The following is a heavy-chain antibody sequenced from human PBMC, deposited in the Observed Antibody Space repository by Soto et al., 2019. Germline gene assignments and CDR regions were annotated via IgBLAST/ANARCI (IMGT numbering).Heavy chain of an antibody. CDR3: ARGRCSSTSCYGGMDV. CDR2: INHSGST. CDR1: GGSFSGYY. Sequence: SETLSLTCAVYGGSFSGYYWSWTRQPPGKGLEWIGEINHSGSTNYNPSLKSRVTISVDTSKNQFSLKLSSVTAADTAVYYCARGRCSSTSCYGGMDVWGQGTTVTVSS. J-gene: IGHJ6*02. V-gene: IGHV4-34*01. D-gene: IGHD2-2*01.